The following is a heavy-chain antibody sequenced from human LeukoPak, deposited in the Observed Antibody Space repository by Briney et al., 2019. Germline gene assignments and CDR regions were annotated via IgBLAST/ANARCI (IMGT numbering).Heavy chain of an antibody. CDR2: IRYDGGNK. CDR1: GFTFSDYY. V-gene: IGHV3-30*02. CDR3: AKPTVTHFDY. Sequence: GGSLRLSCAASGFTFSDYYMSWIRQAPGKGLEWVAFIRYDGGNKYYADSVKGRFTISRDNSKNTLYLQMISLRTEDTAVYYCAKPTVTHFDYWGQGTLVTVSS. D-gene: IGHD4-17*01. J-gene: IGHJ4*02.